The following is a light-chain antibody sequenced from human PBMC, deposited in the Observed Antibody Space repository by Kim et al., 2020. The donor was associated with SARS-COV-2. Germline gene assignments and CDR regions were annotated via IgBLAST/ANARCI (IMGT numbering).Light chain of an antibody. J-gene: IGKJ3*01. CDR3: MQGTHWPFT. Sequence: PASISCRSRESLGYSDGNIYLNWFHQRPGQSPRRLIYRVSDRDSGVPDRVSGSGSGTDFTLQISRVEAEDVGVYYCMQGTHWPFTFGPGTKVDIK. CDR1: ESLGYSDGNIY. CDR2: RVS. V-gene: IGKV2-30*01.